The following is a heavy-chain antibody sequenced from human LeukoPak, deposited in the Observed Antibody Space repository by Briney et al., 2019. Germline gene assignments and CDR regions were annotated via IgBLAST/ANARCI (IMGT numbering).Heavy chain of an antibody. D-gene: IGHD3-16*01. CDR2: ISYDGNNK. V-gene: IGHV3-30*03. J-gene: IGHJ4*02. CDR1: GFTFSSYG. Sequence: GRSLRLSCAASGFTFSSYGMHWVRQAPGKGLEWVAVISYDGNNKYYADSVKGRFTISRDNSKNTLYLQMNSLGAEDTAVYYCARASGGSRHFFDYWGQGTLVTVSS. CDR3: ARASGGSRHFFDY.